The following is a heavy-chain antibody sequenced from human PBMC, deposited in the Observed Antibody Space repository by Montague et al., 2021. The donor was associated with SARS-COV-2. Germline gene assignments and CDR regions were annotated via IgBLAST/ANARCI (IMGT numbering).Heavy chain of an antibody. CDR3: VRDYKGYCSGGSCSYYYYGMDV. Sequence: TLSLTCTVSGGSISSGSYYWSWIRQPAGKGLEWIGRIYTSGSTNYNPSLKSRVTISVDTSKNQFSLKLSSVTAADTAVYYCVRDYKGYCSGGSCSYYYYGMDVWGQGTTVTVSS. J-gene: IGHJ6*02. V-gene: IGHV4-61*02. D-gene: IGHD2-15*01. CDR1: GGSISSGSYY. CDR2: IYTSGST.